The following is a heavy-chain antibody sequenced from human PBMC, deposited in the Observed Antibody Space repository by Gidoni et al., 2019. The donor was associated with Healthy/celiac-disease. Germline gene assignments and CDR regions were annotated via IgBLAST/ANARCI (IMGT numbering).Heavy chain of an antibody. V-gene: IGHV3-49*04. D-gene: IGHD3-22*01. J-gene: IGHJ6*02. Sequence: EVQLVESGGGLVQPGRSLRPSCTASGFSFGDDAMSWVRQAPGKGLEGVGFIRSKAYGGTTEYAASVKGRFTISRDDSKSIAYLQMNSLKTEDTAVYYCTSLPLYYDSSPYYYYYGMDVWGQGTTVTVSS. CDR2: IRSKAYGGTT. CDR3: TSLPLYYDSSPYYYYYGMDV. CDR1: GFSFGDDA.